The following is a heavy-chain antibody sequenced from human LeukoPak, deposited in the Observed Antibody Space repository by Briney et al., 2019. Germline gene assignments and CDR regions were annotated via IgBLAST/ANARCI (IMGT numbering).Heavy chain of an antibody. D-gene: IGHD6-13*01. Sequence: SETLSLTCTFSGGSISSYYWSWIRQPPGKGLEWIGYIYYSGSTNYNPSLKSRVTISVDTSKNQFSLTLSSVTAADTAVYYCAREGRGAAAGMDYWGQGTLVTVSS. CDR1: GGSISSYY. J-gene: IGHJ4*02. V-gene: IGHV4-59*01. CDR3: AREGRGAAAGMDY. CDR2: IYYSGST.